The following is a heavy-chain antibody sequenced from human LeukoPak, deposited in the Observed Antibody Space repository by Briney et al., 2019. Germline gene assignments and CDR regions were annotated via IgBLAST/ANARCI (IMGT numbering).Heavy chain of an antibody. J-gene: IGHJ4*02. CDR2: IYYSGST. D-gene: IGHD1-26*01. CDR1: GGSISSYY. Sequence: PSETLSLTCTVSGGSISSYYWSWIRQPPGKGLEWIGYIYYSGSTNYNPSLKSRVTISVDTSKNQFSLKLSSVTAADTAVYYCAALVGATFDYWGQGTLVTVSS. CDR3: AALVGATFDY. V-gene: IGHV4-59*01.